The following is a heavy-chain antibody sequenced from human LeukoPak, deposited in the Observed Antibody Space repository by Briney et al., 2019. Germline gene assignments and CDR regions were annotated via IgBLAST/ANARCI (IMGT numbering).Heavy chain of an antibody. V-gene: IGHV1-2*02. J-gene: IGHJ4*02. CDR2: VNPNSGDT. CDR1: GYTFTDYY. CDR3: ARTDKWCNGGTCHLDY. Sequence: ASVKVSCKASGYTFTDYYLYWVRQAPGQGLEWLGWVNPNSGDTTYGQKFRGRATMTRDTSISAAYMELSSLRSDDTAIYYCARTDKWCNGGTCHLDYWGQGTLVTVSS. D-gene: IGHD2-15*01.